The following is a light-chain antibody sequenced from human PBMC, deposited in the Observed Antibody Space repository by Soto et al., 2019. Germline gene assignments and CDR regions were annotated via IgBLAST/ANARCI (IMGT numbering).Light chain of an antibody. CDR3: QQCSFSPRT. Sequence: EIVLTQSPGTLSLSPGERATLSCRASQSVTNNYLDWFQQKPGQAPRLLIYDASIRADGIPDRFSGSVSETDFTLTISRLEPEDSAVYYCQQCSFSPRTFGQGTKVDIK. V-gene: IGKV3-20*01. CDR2: DAS. J-gene: IGKJ1*01. CDR1: QSVTNNY.